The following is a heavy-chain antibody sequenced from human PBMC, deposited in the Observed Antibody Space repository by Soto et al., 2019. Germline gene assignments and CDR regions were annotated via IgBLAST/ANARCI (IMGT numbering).Heavy chain of an antibody. CDR2: INKDGSQK. D-gene: IGHD7-27*01. J-gene: IGHJ4*02. CDR3: VRELGLAY. CDR1: GFTLSNYW. V-gene: IGHV3-7*03. Sequence: PGGSLRLSCAASGFTLSNYWMTWFRQAPGKGLEWVANINKDGSQKNYVDSVKGRFTIARDNGQNSLSLQINSLRVEDTAVYYCVRELGLAYWGQGALVTVSS.